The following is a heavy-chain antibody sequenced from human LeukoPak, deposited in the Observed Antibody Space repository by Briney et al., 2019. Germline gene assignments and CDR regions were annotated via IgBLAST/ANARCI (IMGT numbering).Heavy chain of an antibody. J-gene: IGHJ5*02. CDR2: INHSGST. V-gene: IGHV4-34*01. CDR1: GGSFSGYY. CDR3: ARGLITLRYNWFDP. D-gene: IGHD3-22*01. Sequence: SETLSLTCAVYGGSFSGYYWSWIRQPPGKGLGWIGEINHSGSTNYNPSLKSRVTISVDTSKNQFSLKLSSVTAADTAVYYCARGLITLRYNWFDPWGQGTLVTVSS.